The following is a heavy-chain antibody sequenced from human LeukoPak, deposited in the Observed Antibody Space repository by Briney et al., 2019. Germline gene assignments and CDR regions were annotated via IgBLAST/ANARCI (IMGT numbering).Heavy chain of an antibody. J-gene: IGHJ4*02. Sequence: PGGSLRLSCAASGFTFSSYGMSWVRQAPRKGLEWVSSISGSGDITYFADSVKGRFTISRDNSKNTLYLQMNSLRAEDTAVYYCAKRLYANYFDYWGQGTLVTVSS. V-gene: IGHV3-23*01. CDR3: AKRLYANYFDY. CDR1: GFTFSSYG. CDR2: ISGSGDIT. D-gene: IGHD2/OR15-2a*01.